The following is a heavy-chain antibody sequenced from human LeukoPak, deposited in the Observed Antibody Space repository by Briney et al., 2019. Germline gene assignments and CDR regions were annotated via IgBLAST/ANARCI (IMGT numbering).Heavy chain of an antibody. CDR3: ASQGPRDYDILTGYYTRWGMDV. CDR1: GGSISSGDYY. Sequence: PSETLSLTCTVSGGSISSGDYYWSWIRQPPGKGLEWIGYIYYSGSTYYNPSLKSRVTISVDTSKNQFSLKPSSVTAADTAVYYCASQGPRDYDILTGYYTRWGMDVWGQGTTVTVSS. CDR2: IYYSGST. V-gene: IGHV4-30-4*01. J-gene: IGHJ6*02. D-gene: IGHD3-9*01.